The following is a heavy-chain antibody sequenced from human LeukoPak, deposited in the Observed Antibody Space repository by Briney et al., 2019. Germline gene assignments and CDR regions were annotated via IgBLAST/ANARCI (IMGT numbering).Heavy chain of an antibody. CDR2: ISGSGGST. D-gene: IGHD3-22*01. J-gene: IGHJ4*02. Sequence: PGGSLRLSCAASGFTFSSYAMSWVRQAPGKGLEWVSAISGSGGSTYYADSVKGRFTISRDNSKNTLYLQMNNLRAEDTAVYYCAKDNHYDSSGYYRGQGTLVTVSS. V-gene: IGHV3-23*01. CDR3: AKDNHYDSSGYY. CDR1: GFTFSSYA.